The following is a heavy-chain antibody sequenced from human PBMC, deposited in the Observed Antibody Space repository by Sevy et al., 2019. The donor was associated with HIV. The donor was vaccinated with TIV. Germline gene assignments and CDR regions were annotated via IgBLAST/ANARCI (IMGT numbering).Heavy chain of an antibody. Sequence: GGSLRLSCTASGFSFGDYTMSWVRQAPGRGLEWVTCIRSKAYGGTTEYAASVKGRFTISRDDSKSIAYLQMNSLKTEDTAVYFGSRVEGATDWGMDVWGQGTTVTVSS. J-gene: IGHJ6*02. CDR1: GFSFGDYT. V-gene: IGHV3-49*04. CDR2: IRSKAYGGTT. CDR3: SRVEGATDWGMDV. D-gene: IGHD1-26*01.